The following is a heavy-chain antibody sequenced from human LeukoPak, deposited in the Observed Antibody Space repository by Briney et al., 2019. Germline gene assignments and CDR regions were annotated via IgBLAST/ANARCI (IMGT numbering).Heavy chain of an antibody. CDR1: GFTFSSYA. J-gene: IGHJ6*03. D-gene: IGHD1-26*01. Sequence: PGGSLRLSCAASGFTFSSYAMSWVRQAPGKGLEWVSAISGSGGSTYYADSVKGRFTISRDNSKNTLYLQMNSLKTEDTAVYYCTRDWGYSGSYSRYYYYYYYMDVWGKGTTVTVSS. CDR3: TRDWGYSGSYSRYYYYYYYMDV. CDR2: ISGSGGST. V-gene: IGHV3-23*01.